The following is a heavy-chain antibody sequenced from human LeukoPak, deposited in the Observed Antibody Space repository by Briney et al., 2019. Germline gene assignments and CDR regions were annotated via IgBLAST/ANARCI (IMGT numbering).Heavy chain of an antibody. J-gene: IGHJ4*02. CDR3: ARDPSNTSGFYAYLDS. CDR2: ISAYNGDT. D-gene: IGHD6-19*01. Sequence: ASVKVSCKASGYTFTSHGISWVRQAPGKGLEWMGWISAYNGDTKYAQKTQGRVTMTTDASTSTAYMELRSLRSDDTAMYYCARDPSNTSGFYAYLDSWGQGTLVTVSS. CDR1: GYTFTSHG. V-gene: IGHV1-18*01.